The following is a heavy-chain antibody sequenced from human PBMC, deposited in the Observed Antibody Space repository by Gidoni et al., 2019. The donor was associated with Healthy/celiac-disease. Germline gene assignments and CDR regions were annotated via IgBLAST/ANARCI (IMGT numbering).Heavy chain of an antibody. CDR3: AKEGWYSGSYRGDY. V-gene: IGHV3-30*18. CDR1: GFTFSSYG. CDR2: ISYDVSNK. Sequence: QVQLVESGGGVVQPGRSLRLSCAAPGFTFSSYGMHWVRQAPGKGLEWVAVISYDVSNKYYADTVKGRFTISRDNSKNTMYLQMNSLRAEDTAVYYCAKEGWYSGSYRGDYWGQGTLVTVSS. D-gene: IGHD1-26*01. J-gene: IGHJ4*02.